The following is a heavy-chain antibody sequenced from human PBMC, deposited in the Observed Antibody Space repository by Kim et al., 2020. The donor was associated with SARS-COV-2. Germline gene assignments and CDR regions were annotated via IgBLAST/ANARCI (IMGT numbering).Heavy chain of an antibody. J-gene: IGHJ5*02. CDR3: VRIQRSGRTDWFDP. CDR1: GFTFSRFW. D-gene: IGHD2-8*02. Sequence: GGSLRLSCAASGFTFSRFWMAWVRRAPGKGLEWVANIKQDVSEKHYVYSVKGRFTISRDNDKNSLYLQMNILGPEDTAVYYCVRIQRSGRTDWFDPWGQGTLVTVS. CDR2: IKQDVSEK. V-gene: IGHV3-7*03.